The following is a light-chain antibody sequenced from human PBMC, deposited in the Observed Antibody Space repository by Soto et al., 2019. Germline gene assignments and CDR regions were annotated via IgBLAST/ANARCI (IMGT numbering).Light chain of an antibody. CDR1: QVVTSNY. Sequence: EIVMTQSPGTLSLSPGERATLSCRASQVVTSNYLAWYQQKPGQAPRLLIFGASIRDTGIPDRFSGSGSGTDFTLTISRLEPEDFAVYYCQQYGSSPGTFGQGTKVDIK. V-gene: IGKV3-20*01. CDR2: GAS. J-gene: IGKJ1*01. CDR3: QQYGSSPGT.